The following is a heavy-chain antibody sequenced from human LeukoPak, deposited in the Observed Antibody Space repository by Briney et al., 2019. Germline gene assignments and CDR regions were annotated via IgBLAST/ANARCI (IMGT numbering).Heavy chain of an antibody. V-gene: IGHV3-33*01. CDR3: ARDYCSTTTCLDY. J-gene: IGHJ4*02. Sequence: PGGSLRLSCAASGFTFSNYGMHWVRQAPGKGLEWVAVIWYDGSKKYYIDSVKGRFTISRDDSKNTLYLQMNGLRAADTAVYYCARDYCSTTTCLDYWGRGTLVTVSS. D-gene: IGHD2-2*01. CDR1: GFTFSNYG. CDR2: IWYDGSKK.